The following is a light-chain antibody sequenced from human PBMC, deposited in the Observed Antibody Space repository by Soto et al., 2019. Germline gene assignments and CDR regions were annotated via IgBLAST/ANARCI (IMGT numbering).Light chain of an antibody. J-gene: IGKJ4*01. CDR3: FKPLQPPPS. CDR2: LGS. CDR1: QSLLHRNGDDY. Sequence: DIVMTQSPLSLPVTPGEPASISCRSSQSLLHRNGDDYLDWYLQKPGQSPQLLIYLGSKRASGVPDRFSGSVAVTFFTQKTSRVGPEGVGVYYGFKPLQPPPSSGGGPKVETK. V-gene: IGKV2-28*01.